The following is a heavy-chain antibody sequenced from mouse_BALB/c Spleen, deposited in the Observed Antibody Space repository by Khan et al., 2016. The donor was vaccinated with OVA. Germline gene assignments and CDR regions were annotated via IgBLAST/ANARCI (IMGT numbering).Heavy chain of an antibody. J-gene: IGHJ4*01. Sequence: VELVESGPGLVAPSQSLSINCTVSGFTLISYGIHWVRQSPEKGLEWLGIIWAGGSTNYNSALMARLSLSKENSKSQVFLKMNSLQTDDTAMYYCARDDGNYVDAMDYWSQGTSVTVSS. CDR3: ARDDGNYVDAMDY. V-gene: IGHV2-9*02. CDR2: IWAGGST. D-gene: IGHD2-1*01. CDR1: GFTLISYG.